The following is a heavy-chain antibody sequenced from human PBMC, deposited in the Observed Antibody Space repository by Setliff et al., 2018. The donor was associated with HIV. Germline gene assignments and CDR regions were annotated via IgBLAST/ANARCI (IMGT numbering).Heavy chain of an antibody. J-gene: IGHJ6*03. CDR1: GGSITGHY. D-gene: IGHD2-2*02. CDR2: IHYSGSS. CDR3: ARDGVSIVVVPAAIHYYYYMDV. Sequence: SETLSLTCTVSGGSITGHYWSWIRQPPGKGLEWIGYIHYSGSSNYNPSLKSRVSISLDTSKKQVSLKLNSVTAADTAVYYCARDGVSIVVVPAAIHYYYYMDVWGKGTTVTVSS. V-gene: IGHV4-59*11.